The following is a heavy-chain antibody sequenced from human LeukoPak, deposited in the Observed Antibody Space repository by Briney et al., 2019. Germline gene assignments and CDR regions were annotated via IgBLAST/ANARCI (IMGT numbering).Heavy chain of an antibody. CDR1: GGSISSSSYY. CDR3: ARWGCSGGSCYNDYYYYYMDV. J-gene: IGHJ6*03. D-gene: IGHD2-15*01. Sequence: SETLSLTCTVSGGSISSSSYYWGWIRQPPGKGLEWIGSIYYSGSTYYNPSLKSRVTISVDTSKNQFSLKLSSVTAADTAVYYCARWGCSGGSCYNDYYYYYMDVWGKGTTVTISS. CDR2: IYYSGST. V-gene: IGHV4-39*01.